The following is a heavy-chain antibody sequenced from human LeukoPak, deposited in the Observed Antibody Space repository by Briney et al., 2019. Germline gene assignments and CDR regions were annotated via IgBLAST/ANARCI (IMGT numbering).Heavy chain of an antibody. CDR3: AKGLYDSSGYLYYFDY. V-gene: IGHV3-9*01. Sequence: PGRSLRLSCAASGFTFDDYAMHWVRQAPGKGLEWVSGTSWNSGSIGYADSVKGRFTISRDNAKNSLYLQMNSLRAEDTALYYCAKGLYDSSGYLYYFDYWGQGTLVTVSS. CDR1: GFTFDDYA. J-gene: IGHJ4*02. D-gene: IGHD3-22*01. CDR2: TSWNSGSI.